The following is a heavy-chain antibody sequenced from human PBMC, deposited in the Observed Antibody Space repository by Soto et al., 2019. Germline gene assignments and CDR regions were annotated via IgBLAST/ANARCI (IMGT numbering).Heavy chain of an antibody. CDR3: ARAGIAVAGTSSDYYYYYMDV. D-gene: IGHD6-19*01. V-gene: IGHV3-33*01. J-gene: IGHJ6*03. CDR1: GFTFSSYG. Sequence: QVQLVESGGGVVQPGRSLRLSCAASGFTFSSYGMHWVRQAPGKGLEWVAVIWYDGSNKYYADSVKGRFTISRDNSKNTLYLQRNSLRAEDTAVYYCARAGIAVAGTSSDYYYYYMDVWGKGTTVTVSS. CDR2: IWYDGSNK.